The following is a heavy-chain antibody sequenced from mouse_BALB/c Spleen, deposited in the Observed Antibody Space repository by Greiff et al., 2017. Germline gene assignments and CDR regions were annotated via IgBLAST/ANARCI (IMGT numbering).Heavy chain of an antibody. V-gene: IGHV3-6*02. J-gene: IGHJ2*01. Sequence: EVKLLESGPGLVKPSQSLSLTCSVTGYSITSGYYWNWIRQFPGNKLEWMGYISYDGSNNYNPSLKNRISITRDTSKNQFFLKLNSVTTEDTATYYCARGEDYYGPPDYWGQGTTLTVSS. CDR3: ARGEDYYGPPDY. CDR2: ISYDGSN. D-gene: IGHD1-2*01. CDR1: GYSITSGYY.